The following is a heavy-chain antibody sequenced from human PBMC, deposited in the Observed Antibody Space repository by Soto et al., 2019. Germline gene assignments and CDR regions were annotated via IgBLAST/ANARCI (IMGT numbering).Heavy chain of an antibody. J-gene: IGHJ4*02. CDR3: ARFILVGATLYLDY. V-gene: IGHV4-59*02. CDR2: IFFGGNT. Sequence: SETLSLTCTVSGGSVSNYYWSWIRQPPGKGLEWIGHIFFGGNTRNNPSLESRATISVDTSEKEVALKLVSVTAADTAVYYCARFILVGATLYLDYWGQGSQVTVSS. CDR1: GGSVSNYY. D-gene: IGHD1-26*01.